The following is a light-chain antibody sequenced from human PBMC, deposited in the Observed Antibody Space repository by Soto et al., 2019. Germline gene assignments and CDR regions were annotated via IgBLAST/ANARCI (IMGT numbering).Light chain of an antibody. J-gene: IGLJ1*01. CDR1: SSDVGGYNY. CDR2: DVS. V-gene: IGLV2-14*01. CDR3: SSYTSSSSLWV. Sequence: QSALTQPASVSGSPGQSITISCTGTSSDVGGYNYVSWYQQHPCKAPKLMIYDVSNRPSGVSNRFSGSKSGNTASLTISGLQTEAEADYYCSSYTSSSSLWVFGTGTKLTVL.